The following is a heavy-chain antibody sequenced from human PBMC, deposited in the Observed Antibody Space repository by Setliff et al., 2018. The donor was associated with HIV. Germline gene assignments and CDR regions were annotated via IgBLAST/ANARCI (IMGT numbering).Heavy chain of an antibody. D-gene: IGHD1-26*01. Sequence: SETLSLTCTVSGVSTSSTSHYWGWIRQPPGKGLEWIGYIFYTGSTYYSPSLKSRVTISIDTSKNQFSLKVSSVTAADTAVYYCARGWEWGAPLDYWGQGALVTVSS. CDR3: ARGWEWGAPLDY. CDR2: IFYTGST. J-gene: IGHJ4*02. V-gene: IGHV4-39*07. CDR1: GVSTSSTSHY.